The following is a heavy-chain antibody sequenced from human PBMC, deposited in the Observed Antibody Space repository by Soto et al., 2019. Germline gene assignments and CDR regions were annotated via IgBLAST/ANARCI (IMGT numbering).Heavy chain of an antibody. D-gene: IGHD6-6*01. CDR2: ISGGGGST. CDR3: AKDPARHYLDY. Sequence: EVQLLESGGGLVQPGGSLRLSCAASGFTFSGFAMSWVRQAPGKGLEWVSAISGGGGSTYYLDSVKGRFTFSRANSKNTLYLQMKSLRAEDTAVYYCAKDPARHYLDYVGQGTLVTFPS. V-gene: IGHV3-23*01. J-gene: IGHJ4*02. CDR1: GFTFSGFA.